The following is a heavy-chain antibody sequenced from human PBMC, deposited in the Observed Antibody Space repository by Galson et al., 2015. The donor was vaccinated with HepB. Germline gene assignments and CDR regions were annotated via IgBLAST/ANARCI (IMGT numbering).Heavy chain of an antibody. D-gene: IGHD6-13*01. CDR2: ISGSGGST. V-gene: IGHV3-23*01. CDR1: GFTFSSYA. CDR3: AKDVVPRQQDVTWYAFDI. Sequence: SLRLSCAASGFTFSSYAMSWVRQAPGKGLEWVSGISGSGGSTYYADSVKGRFTISRDNSKNTLYLQMSSLRAEDTAVYYCAKDVVPRQQDVTWYAFDIWGQGTMVTVSS. J-gene: IGHJ3*02.